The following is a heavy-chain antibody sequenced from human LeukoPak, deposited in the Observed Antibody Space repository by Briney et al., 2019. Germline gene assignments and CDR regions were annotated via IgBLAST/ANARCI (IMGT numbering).Heavy chain of an antibody. V-gene: IGHV4-39*07. CDR3: ARVRGYYYDSSGPFDY. Sequence: SETPSLTCTVSGGSISSSSYHWGWIRQPPGKGLEWIGSIYYSGSTYYNPSLKSRVTISVDTSKNQFSLKLSSVTAADSAVYYCARVRGYYYDSSGPFDYWGQGTLVTVSS. CDR2: IYYSGST. D-gene: IGHD3-22*01. J-gene: IGHJ4*02. CDR1: GGSISSSSYH.